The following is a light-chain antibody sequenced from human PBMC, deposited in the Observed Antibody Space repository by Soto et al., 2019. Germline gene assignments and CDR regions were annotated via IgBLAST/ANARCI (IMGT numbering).Light chain of an antibody. CDR2: DVS. CDR1: SSDVGGYNY. J-gene: IGLJ2*01. Sequence: QSALTQPASVSGSPGQSITISCTGTSSDVGGYNYVSWYQQHPGKAPKLMIYDVSNRPSGVSNRFSGSKSGNTASLTISGLQAEDDADYYCSSYTSSSTRGVVFGGGTKVTVL. V-gene: IGLV2-14*01. CDR3: SSYTSSSTRGVV.